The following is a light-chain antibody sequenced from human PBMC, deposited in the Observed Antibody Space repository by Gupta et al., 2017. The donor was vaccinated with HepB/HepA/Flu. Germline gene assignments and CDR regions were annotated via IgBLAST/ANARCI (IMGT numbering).Light chain of an antibody. CDR2: VEGSGNY. CDR1: SGTSSYI. V-gene: IGLV4-60*03. Sequence: QPVLTPSSSASASLGSSVKLTCTLSSGTSSYIIAWHQQQPGKAPRYLMKVEGSGNYNKGSGVPGRFSGSSAGADHHLTIANLQSEDEAEYYSETWDTEVFGGGTKVTVL. CDR3: ETWDTEV. J-gene: IGLJ2*01.